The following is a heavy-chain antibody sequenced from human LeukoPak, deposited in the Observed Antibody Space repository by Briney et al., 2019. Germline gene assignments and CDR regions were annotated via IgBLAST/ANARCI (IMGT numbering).Heavy chain of an antibody. CDR1: GGTFSSYA. CDR2: IIPIFGTA. CDR3: ARVPQLGYCSSTSFDEET. V-gene: IGHV1-69*13. J-gene: IGHJ5*02. Sequence: ASVKVSCKASGGTFSSYAISWVRQAPGQGLEWMGGIIPIFGTANYAQKFQGRVTITADESTSTAYMELSSLRSEDTAVYYCARVPQLGYCSSTSFDEETWGQGTLVTVSS. D-gene: IGHD2-2*01.